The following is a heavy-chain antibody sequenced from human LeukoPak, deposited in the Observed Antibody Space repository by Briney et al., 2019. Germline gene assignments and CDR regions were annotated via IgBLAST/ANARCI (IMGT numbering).Heavy chain of an antibody. CDR2: IYYSGST. D-gene: IGHD3-9*01. Sequence: PSETLSLTCTVSGDSISSSSHYWGWIRQAPGKGLEWIGSIYYSGSTYYNPSLKSRVTISVDTSKNQFSLKLSSVTAADTAVYYCARHGGPYYDILTGYYGGPFDPWGQGTLVTVSS. CDR3: ARHGGPYYDILTGYYGGPFDP. J-gene: IGHJ5*02. CDR1: GDSISSSSHY. V-gene: IGHV4-39*01.